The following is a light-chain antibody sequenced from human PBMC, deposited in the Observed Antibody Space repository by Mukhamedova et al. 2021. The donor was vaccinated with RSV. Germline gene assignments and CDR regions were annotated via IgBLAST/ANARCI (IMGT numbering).Light chain of an antibody. CDR2: GTD. J-gene: IGLJ2*01. CDR3: ASWDDGLDDVYVV. Sequence: GTDQRPSGVPDRFSGSKSGTSASLAISGLRSEDDADYFCASWDDGLDDVYVVFGGGTKLTVL. V-gene: IGLV1-47*01.